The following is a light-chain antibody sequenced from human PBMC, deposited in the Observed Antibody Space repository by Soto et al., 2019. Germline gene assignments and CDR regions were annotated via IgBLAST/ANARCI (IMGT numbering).Light chain of an antibody. CDR3: CSHTTNYTYV. CDR1: HNDIGTYDY. CDR2: EVS. Sequence: QSALTQPASLSGSPGQSITIPCTGTHNDIGTYDYVSWYQQLPGKALQIMIFEVSNRPTGIPPRFSGSKSGNTASLTISGLQAEDEADYYCCSHTTNYTYVFGTGTKVTVL. V-gene: IGLV2-14*01. J-gene: IGLJ1*01.